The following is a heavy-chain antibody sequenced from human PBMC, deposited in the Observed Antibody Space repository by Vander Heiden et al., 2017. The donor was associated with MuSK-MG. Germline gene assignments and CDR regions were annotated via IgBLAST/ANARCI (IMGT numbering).Heavy chain of an antibody. V-gene: IGHV3-21*03. CDR2: ISSSSSYI. D-gene: IGHD3-22*01. CDR1: GFTFSSHS. CDR3: ARVSYYYDSSGYSSPYYFDY. J-gene: IGHJ4*02. Sequence: EVQLVESGGGLVKPGGSLRLSCAASGFTFSSHSMTWVRQAPGKGLEWVSSISSSSSYIYYADSVKGRFTISRDNAKNSLYLQMNSLRAEDTAVYYCARVSYYYDSSGYSSPYYFDYWGQGTLVTVSS.